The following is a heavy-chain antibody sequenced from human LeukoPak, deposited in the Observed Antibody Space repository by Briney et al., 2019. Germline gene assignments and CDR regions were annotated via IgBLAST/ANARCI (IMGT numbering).Heavy chain of an antibody. V-gene: IGHV3-7*01. CDR1: GFTFTNYW. Sequence: GGSLRLSCAASGFTFTNYWMHWVRQAPGKGLQWVATIKQDGSEKNYVDSVKGRFTISRDNAKNSLYLQMNSLRVEDTAVYYCARGNWNDRPLAYYYDYWGQGTLVTVSS. CDR3: ARGNWNDRPLAYYYDY. CDR2: IKQDGSEK. D-gene: IGHD1-1*01. J-gene: IGHJ4*02.